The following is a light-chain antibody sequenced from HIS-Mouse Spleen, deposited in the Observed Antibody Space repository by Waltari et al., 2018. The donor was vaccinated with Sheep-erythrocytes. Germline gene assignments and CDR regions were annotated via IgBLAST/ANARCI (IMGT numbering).Light chain of an antibody. CDR2: DVS. J-gene: IGLJ3*02. CDR1: SSDVGGYNY. V-gene: IGLV2-11*01. Sequence: QSALTQPRSVSGSPGQSVTISCTGTSSDVGGYNYVSWYQHHPGKAPKLMIYDVSKRPSGVPDRFSGSKSGNTASLTISGLQAEDEADYYCCSYAGSYTFWVFG. CDR3: CSYAGSYTFWV.